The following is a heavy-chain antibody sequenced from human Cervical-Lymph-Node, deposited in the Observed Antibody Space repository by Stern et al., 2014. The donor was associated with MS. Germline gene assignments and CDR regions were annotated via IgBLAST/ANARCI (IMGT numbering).Heavy chain of an antibody. J-gene: IGHJ6*02. CDR2: VYNNGRT. CDR1: GASISSYF. Sequence: VQLEESGPGLVKPSETLSLTCTVSGASISSYFWSWIRQTPGKRLEWIGYVYNNGRTSYSPSLRSRASISVDTSKNQFSLKLSSVTAADTAVYFCASTYDLDVWGQGTTVIVSS. CDR3: ASTYDLDV. V-gene: IGHV4-59*01.